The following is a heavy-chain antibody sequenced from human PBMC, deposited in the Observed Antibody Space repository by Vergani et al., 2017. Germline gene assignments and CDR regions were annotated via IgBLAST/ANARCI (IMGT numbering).Heavy chain of an antibody. CDR3: ARVLGYDSSGYGY. Sequence: QVQLVESGGGVVQPGRSLRLSCAASGFTFNTYGMHWVRQAPGKGLEWVAVISYHGTNKFYADSVKGRFTISRDNSKNMLYLQMNSLTTEDTAVYYCARVLGYDSSGYGYWGQGTMVTVSS. CDR2: ISYHGTNK. D-gene: IGHD3-22*01. CDR1: GFTFNTYG. J-gene: IGHJ4*02. V-gene: IGHV3-30*03.